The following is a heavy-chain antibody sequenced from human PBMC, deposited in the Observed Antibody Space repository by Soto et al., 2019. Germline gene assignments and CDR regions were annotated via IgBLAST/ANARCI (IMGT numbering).Heavy chain of an antibody. V-gene: IGHV4-59*08. CDR3: ARQSCSSTSCYSWVSWFDP. Sequence: QVQLQESGPGLVKPSETLSLTCTVSGGSISSYYWSWIRQPPGKGLEWIGYIYYSGSTKYNPSLKSRVTISVETSKNHLSLKLSSVTAADTAVYYCARQSCSSTSCYSWVSWFDPWGQGTLVTVSS. J-gene: IGHJ5*02. D-gene: IGHD2-2*01. CDR1: GGSISSYY. CDR2: IYYSGST.